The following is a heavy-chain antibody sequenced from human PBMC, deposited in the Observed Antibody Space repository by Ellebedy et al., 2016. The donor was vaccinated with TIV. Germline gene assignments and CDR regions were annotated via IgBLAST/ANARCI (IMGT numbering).Heavy chain of an antibody. D-gene: IGHD4-17*01. CDR2: ISGSAGST. CDR1: RFTFSSYA. Sequence: GESLKISCAASRFTFSSYAKSWVRQAPGKGLEWVSSISGSAGSTYYAGSVKGRFTISRDNSKNTLYLRMNRLRAEDTAVYYCAKDFIYGDYADSWGQGTLVTVSS. J-gene: IGHJ4*02. CDR3: AKDFIYGDYADS. V-gene: IGHV3-23*01.